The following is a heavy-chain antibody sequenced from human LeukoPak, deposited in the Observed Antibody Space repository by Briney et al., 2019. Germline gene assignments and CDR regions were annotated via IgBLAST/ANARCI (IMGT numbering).Heavy chain of an antibody. CDR1: GFTFSNAW. CDR2: IESKTDGGTT. D-gene: IGHD6-19*01. Sequence: GGPLRPSCAASGFTFSNAWMSWVRQAPGKGLEWVGRIESKTDGGTTDYAAPVKGRFTISRDDSKNTLYLQMNSLKTEDTAVYYCTTDRSGHDYWGQGTLVTVSS. J-gene: IGHJ4*02. CDR3: TTDRSGHDY. V-gene: IGHV3-15*04.